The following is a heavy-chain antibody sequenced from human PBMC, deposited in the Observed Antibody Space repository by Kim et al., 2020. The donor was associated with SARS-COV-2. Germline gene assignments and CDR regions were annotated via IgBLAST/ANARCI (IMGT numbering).Heavy chain of an antibody. J-gene: IGHJ4*02. CDR3: ARVPSNRYCSSTSCYVY. Sequence: SETLSLTCAVYGGSFSGYYWSWIRQPPGKGLEWIGEINHSGSTNYNPSLKSRVTISVDTSKNQFSLKLSSVTAADTAVYYCARVPSNRYCSSTSCYVYWGQGTLVTVSS. D-gene: IGHD2-2*01. CDR2: INHSGST. V-gene: IGHV4-34*01. CDR1: GGSFSGYY.